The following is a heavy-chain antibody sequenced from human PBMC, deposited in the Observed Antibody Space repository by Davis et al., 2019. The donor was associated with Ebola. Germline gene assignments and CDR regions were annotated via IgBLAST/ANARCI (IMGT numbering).Heavy chain of an antibody. J-gene: IGHJ4*02. CDR2: IRYDGSNK. D-gene: IGHD2-2*01. Sequence: GGSLRLSCAASGFTFSSYGMHWVRQAPGKGLEWVAFIRYDGSNKYYADSVKGRFTISRDNSENMLYLQMNSLRAEDTAVYYCAKDLGDCISSSCLIFDYWGQGTLVTVSS. V-gene: IGHV3-30*02. CDR3: AKDLGDCISSSCLIFDY. CDR1: GFTFSSYG.